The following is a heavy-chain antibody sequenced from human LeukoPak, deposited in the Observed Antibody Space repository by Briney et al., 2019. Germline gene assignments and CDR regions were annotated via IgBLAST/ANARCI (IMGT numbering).Heavy chain of an antibody. D-gene: IGHD1-26*01. J-gene: IGHJ6*02. CDR1: GFTVSSDS. V-gene: IGHV3-53*01. Sequence: GGSLRLSCAASGFTVSSDSMSWVRQAPGKGPEWVSVIYSGGATYYADSVKGRFTISRDNSKNTLHLQMNSLRAEDTAVYYCARHSGSYYYYGMDVWGQGTTVTVSS. CDR2: IYSGGAT. CDR3: ARHSGSYYYYGMDV.